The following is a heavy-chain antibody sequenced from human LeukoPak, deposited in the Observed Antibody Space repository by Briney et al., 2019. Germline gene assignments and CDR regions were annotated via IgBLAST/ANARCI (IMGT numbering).Heavy chain of an antibody. CDR3: ARDLGGIYFDY. J-gene: IGHJ4*02. D-gene: IGHD1-26*01. Sequence: KPSETLSLTCTVSGGSVSSGSYYWSWIRQPPGKGLEWIGYIYYSGSTKYNPSLKSRVTISVDTSKNQLSLKLSSVTAADTAVYYCARDLGGIYFDYWGQGTLVTVSS. V-gene: IGHV4-61*01. CDR1: GGSVSSGSYY. CDR2: IYYSGST.